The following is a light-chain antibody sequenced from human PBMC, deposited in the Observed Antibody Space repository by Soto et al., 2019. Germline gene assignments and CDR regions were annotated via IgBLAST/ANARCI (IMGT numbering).Light chain of an antibody. Sequence: QLVLTQSSSASASLGSSVKLTCTLSSGHSSYIIAWHQQQPGKAPRYLMKLEGSGSYNKGSGVPDRFSGSSSGADRYLTISNLQFDDEADYYCETCDTNTHVVFGGGTKLTVL. CDR3: ETCDTNTHVV. CDR1: SGHSSYI. V-gene: IGLV4-60*02. CDR2: LEGSGSY. J-gene: IGLJ2*01.